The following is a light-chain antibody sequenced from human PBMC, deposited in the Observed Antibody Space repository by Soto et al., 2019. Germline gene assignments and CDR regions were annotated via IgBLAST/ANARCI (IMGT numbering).Light chain of an antibody. J-gene: IGLJ1*01. CDR3: AAWDDSLNGLV. V-gene: IGLV1-44*01. Sequence: QSVLTQPPSASGTPGQRGTISCSGSSSNIVSNTVNWYQQLPGTAPKLLIYNNNQRHSGVPDRFSGSKSGTSASLAISGLQSEDEADYYCAAWDDSLNGLVFGTGTKLTVL. CDR1: SSNIVSNT. CDR2: NNN.